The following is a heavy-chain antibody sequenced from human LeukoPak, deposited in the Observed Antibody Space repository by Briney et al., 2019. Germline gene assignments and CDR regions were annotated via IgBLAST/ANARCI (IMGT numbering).Heavy chain of an antibody. CDR3: AIFSSDGYFDY. D-gene: IGHD6-19*01. CDR2: ISGSGGST. J-gene: IGHJ4*02. Sequence: GGSLRLSCAASGFTFSSYAMSWVRQAPGKGLEWVSAISGSGGSTYYADSVKSRFTISRDNSKNTLYLQMNSLRAEDTAVYYCAIFSSDGYFDYWGQGTLVTVSS. V-gene: IGHV3-23*01. CDR1: GFTFSSYA.